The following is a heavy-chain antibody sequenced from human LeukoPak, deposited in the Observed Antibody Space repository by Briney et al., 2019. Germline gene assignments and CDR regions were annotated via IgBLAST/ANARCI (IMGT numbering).Heavy chain of an antibody. CDR2: IWYDGSNK. CDR3: ARDASRDGYNWEFDY. J-gene: IGHJ4*02. CDR1: GCTFSSYG. D-gene: IGHD5-24*01. Sequence: GGSLRLSCAASGCTFSSYGMHWVRQAPGKGLEWVAVIWYDGSNKYYADSVKGRFTISRDNSKNTLYLQMNSLRAEDTAVYYCARDASRDGYNWEFDYWGQGTLVTVSS. V-gene: IGHV3-33*01.